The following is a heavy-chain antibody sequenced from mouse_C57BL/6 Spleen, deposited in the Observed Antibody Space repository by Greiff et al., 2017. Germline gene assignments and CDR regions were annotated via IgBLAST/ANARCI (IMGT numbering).Heavy chain of an antibody. D-gene: IGHD1-1*01. CDR1: GYAFSSYW. V-gene: IGHV1-80*01. Sequence: LQESGASVKISCKASGYAFSSYWMNWVKQRPGKGLEWIGQIYPGDGDTNYNGKFKGKATLTADKSSSTAYMQLSSLTSEDSAVYFCARYGRYGWYFDVWGTGTTVTVSS. CDR2: IYPGDGDT. CDR3: ARYGRYGWYFDV. J-gene: IGHJ1*03.